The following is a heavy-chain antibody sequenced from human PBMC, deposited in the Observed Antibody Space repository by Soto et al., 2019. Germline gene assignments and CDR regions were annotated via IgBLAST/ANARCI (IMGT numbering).Heavy chain of an antibody. J-gene: IGHJ6*02. CDR2: INTGNGNT. D-gene: IGHD2-2*02. V-gene: IGHV1-3*04. CDR1: GYNFTTYA. Sequence: VKVSCKAAGYNFTTYAMVWVRQAPGQRPEWMGWINTGNGNTKYSPKFQGRVTITRDTSASTAYMELSSLKSEDTAVYYCARGGRLYFLYYGMDVWGQGSTVTVSS. CDR3: ARGGRLYFLYYGMDV.